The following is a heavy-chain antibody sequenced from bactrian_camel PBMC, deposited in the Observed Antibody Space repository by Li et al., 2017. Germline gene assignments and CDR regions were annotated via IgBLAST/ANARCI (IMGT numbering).Heavy chain of an antibody. Sequence: VQLVESGGGSVQPGGSLRLSCVLSGHSRGSNCVGWYRLPPGRAPAEREGIAAIRRDGGETWYAASVKGRFTISRDNARNTLYLQMNSLKPEDTAMYYCAADLKGAFSCFYTDYVDRYNYWGQGTQVTVSS. CDR3: AADLKGAFSCFYTDYVDRYNY. D-gene: IGHD4*01. V-gene: IGHV3S32*01. J-gene: IGHJ4*01. CDR2: IRRDGGET. CDR1: GHSRGSNC.